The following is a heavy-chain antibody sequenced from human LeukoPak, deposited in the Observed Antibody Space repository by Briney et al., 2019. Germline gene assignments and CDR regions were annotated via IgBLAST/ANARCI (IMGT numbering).Heavy chain of an antibody. CDR1: GGSVSSGSYY. J-gene: IGHJ4*02. V-gene: IGHV4-61*01. CDR3: ARGSEDIVVVPAASPEFDY. Sequence: SETLSLTCTVSGGSVSSGSYYWGWIRQPPGKGLEWIGYIYYSGSTNYNPSLKSRVTISVDTSKNQFSLKLSSVTAADTAVYYCARGSEDIVVVPAASPEFDYWGQGTLVTVSS. D-gene: IGHD2-2*01. CDR2: IYYSGST.